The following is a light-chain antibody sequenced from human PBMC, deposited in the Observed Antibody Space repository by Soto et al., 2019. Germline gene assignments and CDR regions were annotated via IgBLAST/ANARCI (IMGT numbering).Light chain of an antibody. V-gene: IGLV2-11*01. CDR2: DVN. J-gene: IGLJ3*02. CDR1: NSDVGAYNF. Sequence: QSVLTQPRSLSGSPGQSVTISCTGTNSDVGAYNFVSWYQQQPGKAPKLILYDVNQRPSGVPDRLSGSKSDNTASLTISGLQTEDEADYYCCSYAGDYNLVLGGGTKVTVL. CDR3: CSYAGDYNLV.